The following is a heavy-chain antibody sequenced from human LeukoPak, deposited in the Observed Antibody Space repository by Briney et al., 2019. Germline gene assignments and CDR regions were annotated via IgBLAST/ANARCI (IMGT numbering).Heavy chain of an antibody. CDR3: ARVRDSGWYDY. V-gene: IGHV1-46*01. Sequence: ASVNVSCKASGYTFTSYYMHWVRQAPGQGLEWMGIINPSGGSTSYAQKFQGRVTMTRDTSTSTVYMELSSLRSEGTAVHYCARVRDSGWYDYWGQGTLVTVST. CDR1: GYTFTSYY. J-gene: IGHJ4*02. CDR2: INPSGGST. D-gene: IGHD6-19*01.